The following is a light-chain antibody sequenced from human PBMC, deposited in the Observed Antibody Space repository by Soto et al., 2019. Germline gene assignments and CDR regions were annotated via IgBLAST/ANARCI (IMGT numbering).Light chain of an antibody. J-gene: IGLJ3*02. V-gene: IGLV2-23*01. Sequence: QSALTQRASVSGSPGQSITISCTGTSSDVGSYNLVSWYQQHPGKAPKLMIYEGSKRPSGVSNRFSGSKSGNTASLTISGLQAEDEADYYCCSYAGSSTGVFGGGTQLTVL. CDR3: CSYAGSSTGV. CDR2: EGS. CDR1: SSDVGSYNL.